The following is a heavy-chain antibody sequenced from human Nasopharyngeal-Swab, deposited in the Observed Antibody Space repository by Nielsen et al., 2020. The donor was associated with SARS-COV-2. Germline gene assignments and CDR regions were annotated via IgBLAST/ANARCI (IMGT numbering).Heavy chain of an antibody. J-gene: IGHJ6*02. CDR2: ISSSISYI. V-gene: IGHV3-21*01. D-gene: IGHD3-3*01. CDR3: ARDGLDYDFWSAYFMDV. Sequence: GGSLRLSCAASGFTFNNYNFNWVRQAPGKGLEWVSSISSSISYIYYADSVKGRFTISRDNAKNSLYLQMNSLRAEDTAVYYCARDGLDYDFWSAYFMDVWGQGTTVTVSS. CDR1: GFTFNNYN.